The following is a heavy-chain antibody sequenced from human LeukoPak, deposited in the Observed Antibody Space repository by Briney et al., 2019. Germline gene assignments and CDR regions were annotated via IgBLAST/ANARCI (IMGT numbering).Heavy chain of an antibody. Sequence: PGGSLRLSCAASGFTFSSYGMHWVRQAPGKGLEWVAFIRYDGSNKYYADSVKGRFTISRDNSKNTLYLQMNSLRAEDTAVYYCAKDGGGSYIGAFDIWGQGTMVTVSS. CDR2: IRYDGSNK. CDR1: GFTFSSYG. CDR3: AKDGGGSYIGAFDI. J-gene: IGHJ3*02. V-gene: IGHV3-30*02. D-gene: IGHD1-26*01.